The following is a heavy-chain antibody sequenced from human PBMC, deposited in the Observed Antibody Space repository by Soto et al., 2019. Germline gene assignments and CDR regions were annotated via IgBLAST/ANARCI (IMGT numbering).Heavy chain of an antibody. D-gene: IGHD6-13*01. J-gene: IGHJ6*02. CDR2: ISAYNGNT. Sequence: PANLTRKSSGYTFTSYGISWVRQAPRQGLECMGWISAYNGNTNYAQKLQGRVTMTTDTSTSTAYMELRSLRSDDTAVYYCARDLPPARIAAADHYYYSGMDVWGQGTRVTVSS. CDR1: GYTFTSYG. CDR3: ARDLPPARIAAADHYYYSGMDV. V-gene: IGHV1-18*04.